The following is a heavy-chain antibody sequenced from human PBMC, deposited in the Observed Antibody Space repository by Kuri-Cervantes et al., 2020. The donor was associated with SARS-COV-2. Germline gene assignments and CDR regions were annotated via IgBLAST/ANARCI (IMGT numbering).Heavy chain of an antibody. D-gene: IGHD6-13*01. CDR1: GGSISSHY. J-gene: IGHJ4*02. CDR2: IKSKTDGGTT. CDR3: ASLAAAGSFDY. V-gene: IGHV3-15*01. Sequence: ETLSLTCTVSGGSISSHYWSWVRQAPGKGLEWVGRIKSKTDGGTTDYAAPVKGRFTISRDDSKNTLYLQMNSLRAEDTAVYYCASLAAAGSFDYWGQGTLVTVSS.